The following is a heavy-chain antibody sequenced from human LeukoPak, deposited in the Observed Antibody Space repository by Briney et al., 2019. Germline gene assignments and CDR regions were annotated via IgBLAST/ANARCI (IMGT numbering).Heavy chain of an antibody. CDR1: GGSISSYY. Sequence: SETLSLTCTVSGGSISSYYWSWIRQPPGKGLEWIGYIYYSGSTNYNPSLKSRVTISVDTSKNQFSLKLSSVTAADTAVYYCASFEYSGSWVDYWGQGTLVTVSS. CDR2: IYYSGST. D-gene: IGHD6-6*01. V-gene: IGHV4-59*01. J-gene: IGHJ4*02. CDR3: ASFEYSGSWVDY.